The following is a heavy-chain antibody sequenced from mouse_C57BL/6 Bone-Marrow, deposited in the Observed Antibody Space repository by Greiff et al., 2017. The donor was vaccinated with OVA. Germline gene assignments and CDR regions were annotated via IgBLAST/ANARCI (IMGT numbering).Heavy chain of an antibody. CDR3: AREEGSGYYFDY. D-gene: IGHD3-2*02. J-gene: IGHJ2*01. CDR2: IYPGDGDT. CDR1: GYAFSSYW. V-gene: IGHV1-80*01. Sequence: VQLKESGAELVKPGASVKISCKASGYAFSSYWMNWVKQRPGKGLEWIGQIYPGDGDTNYNGKFKGKATLTADKSSSTAYMQLSSLTSEDSAVYFCAREEGSGYYFDYWGQGTTLTVSS.